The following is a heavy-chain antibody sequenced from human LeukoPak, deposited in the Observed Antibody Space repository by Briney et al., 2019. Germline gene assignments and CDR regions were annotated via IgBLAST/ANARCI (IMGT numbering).Heavy chain of an antibody. V-gene: IGHV4-59*01. CDR3: ARGIESYGDYGY. D-gene: IGHD4-17*01. J-gene: IGHJ4*02. CDR2: MYNSGST. Sequence: SETLSLTCGVYGGSFSGYYWSWIRQPPGKGLEWIAYMYNSGSTNYNPSLKSRVTISIDTSKNQFSLKLSSLTAADTAIYYCARGIESYGDYGYWGQGILVTVSS. CDR1: GGSFSGYY.